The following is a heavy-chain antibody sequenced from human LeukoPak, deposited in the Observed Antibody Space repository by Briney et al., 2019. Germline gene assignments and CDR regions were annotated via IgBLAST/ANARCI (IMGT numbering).Heavy chain of an antibody. J-gene: IGHJ4*02. CDR2: ISYDGSNK. D-gene: IGHD1-1*01. CDR1: GFTFSSYG. Sequence: GGSLRLSCAASGFTFSSYGMHWVRQAPGKGLEWVAVISYDGSNKYYADSVKGRFTISRDNSENTLYLQMNSLRAEDTAVYYCAKDHWDYWGQGTLVTVSS. V-gene: IGHV3-30*18. CDR3: AKDHWDY.